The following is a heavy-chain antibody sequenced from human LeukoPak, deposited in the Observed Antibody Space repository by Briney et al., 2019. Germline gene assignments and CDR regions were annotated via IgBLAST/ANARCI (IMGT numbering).Heavy chain of an antibody. V-gene: IGHV1-2*06. J-gene: IGHJ3*02. CDR3: ARSLEWLYDAFDI. Sequence: ASVKVSCKASGYTFTDYYVHWVRLVPGQGLEWMGRINPNSGGTNYAQKFQGRVTMTRDTSISTAYMELSRLRSDDTAVYYCARSLEWLYDAFDIWGQGTMVTVSS. CDR2: INPNSGGT. D-gene: IGHD3-3*01. CDR1: GYTFTDYY.